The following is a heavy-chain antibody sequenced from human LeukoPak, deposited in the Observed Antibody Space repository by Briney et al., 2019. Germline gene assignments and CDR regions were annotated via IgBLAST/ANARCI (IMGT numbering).Heavy chain of an antibody. V-gene: IGHV3-11*01. J-gene: IGHJ3*02. CDR1: GFTFRDYY. D-gene: IGHD2/OR15-2a*01. CDR3: ARGYYHAFDI. Sequence: GGALRLSCVVSGFTFRDYYMFWLRQAPGKRLAWLSYISSSGPRIYSADSVKDRFTSSRDNAKNSLSLQLNSLRAEDTAMYFCARGYYHAFDIWGQGTMVTVSS. CDR2: ISSSGPRI.